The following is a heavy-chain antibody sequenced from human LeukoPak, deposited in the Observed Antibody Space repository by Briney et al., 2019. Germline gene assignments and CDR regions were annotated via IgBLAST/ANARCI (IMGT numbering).Heavy chain of an antibody. CDR1: GGSISNYY. D-gene: IGHD1-26*01. J-gene: IGHJ4*02. CDR3: ARAAGRDTTSGLDIDY. Sequence: SETLSLTCTVSGGSISNYYWNWIRQPAGKGLEWIGRISTSGSTNYNPSLKSRVIVSVNTSKNQFSLKLSSVTAADTAVYYCARAAGRDTTSGLDIDYWGQGTLVTVSS. CDR2: ISTSGST. V-gene: IGHV4-4*07.